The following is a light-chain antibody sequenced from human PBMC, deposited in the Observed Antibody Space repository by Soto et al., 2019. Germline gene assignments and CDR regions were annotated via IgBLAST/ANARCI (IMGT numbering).Light chain of an antibody. CDR1: QTVSNNY. CDR2: DAS. J-gene: IGKJ4*01. Sequence: EFVLTQSPGTLSLSPGERATISCRASQTVSNNYLAWYQQKPDQAPMLLIYDASSRATGIPARFSGGGSGTDFTLTISRLEPEDFAVYYCQQFSSYPRTFGGGTKVEIK. V-gene: IGKV3-20*01. CDR3: QQFSSYPRT.